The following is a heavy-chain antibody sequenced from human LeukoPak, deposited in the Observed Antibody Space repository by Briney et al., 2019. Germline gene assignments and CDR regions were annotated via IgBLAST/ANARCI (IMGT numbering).Heavy chain of an antibody. V-gene: IGHV3-48*03. CDR1: GFTFSSYE. CDR3: GNWGGCSGDSYCNYLNY. D-gene: IGHD2-15*01. CDR2: ISSSGSTI. J-gene: IGHJ4*02. Sequence: LPGGSLRLSCAASGFTFSSYEMNWVRQAPGKGLEWVSYISSSGSTIYYADSVKGRFTISRDNAKNSLYLQMNSLRVEDTAVYYCGNWGGCSGDSYCNYLNYWGQGTLVTVSS.